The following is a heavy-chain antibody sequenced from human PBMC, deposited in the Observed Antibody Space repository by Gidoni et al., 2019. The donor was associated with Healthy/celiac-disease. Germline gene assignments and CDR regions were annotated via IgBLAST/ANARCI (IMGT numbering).Heavy chain of an antibody. CDR2: IYYSGST. V-gene: IGHV4-59*01. D-gene: IGHD2-15*01. CDR1: GGSLSSYY. J-gene: IGHJ5*02. Sequence: QVQLQASGPGLVKPSETLSLTCTVSGGSLSSYYWSWIRQPPGKGLEWIGYIYYSGSTNYNPSLKSRVTISVDTSKNQFSLKLSSVTAADTAVYYCAREVRGLGYCSGGSCSSTGFDPWGQGTLVTVSS. CDR3: AREVRGLGYCSGGSCSSTGFDP.